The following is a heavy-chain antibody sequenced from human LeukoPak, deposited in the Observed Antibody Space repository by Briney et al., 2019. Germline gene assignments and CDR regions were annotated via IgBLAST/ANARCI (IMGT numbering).Heavy chain of an antibody. CDR3: ARLYTGAAAGGWFDP. Sequence: GGSLRLSCAASGFTFDDYGMSWVRQAPGKGLEWVSGINWNGGSTGYADSVKGRFTISRDNAKNSLYLQMNGLRAEDTALYYCARLYTGAAAGGWFDPWGQGTLVTVSS. J-gene: IGHJ5*02. D-gene: IGHD6-13*01. CDR1: GFTFDDYG. CDR2: INWNGGST. V-gene: IGHV3-20*04.